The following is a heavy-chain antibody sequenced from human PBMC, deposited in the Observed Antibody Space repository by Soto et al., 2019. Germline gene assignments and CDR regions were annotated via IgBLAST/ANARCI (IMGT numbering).Heavy chain of an antibody. Sequence: QITLKESGPTLVKPTQTLTLTCTFSGFSLSTSGVAVGWIRQPPGEALEWLALIYGDDGKRYSPSLKTRLTITKDTSKNEVVLTMTNMDSVDTATYYCAHRQGSRCYSWGQGTLVTVSS. CDR3: AHRQGSRCYS. V-gene: IGHV2-5*02. CDR1: GFSLSTSGVA. J-gene: IGHJ4*02. CDR2: IYGDDGK. D-gene: IGHD6-13*01.